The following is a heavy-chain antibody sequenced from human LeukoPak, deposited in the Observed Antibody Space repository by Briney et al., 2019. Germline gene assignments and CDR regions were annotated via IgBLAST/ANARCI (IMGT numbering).Heavy chain of an antibody. CDR3: AKGGDYGDY. J-gene: IGHJ4*02. Sequence: GGSLRLSCAASGFTFSSYDMHWVRQAPGKGLEWVAVISYDGSNKYYADSVKGRFTISRDNSKNTLYLQMNSLRAEDTAVYYCAKGGDYGDYWGQGTLVTVSS. CDR2: ISYDGSNK. CDR1: GFTFSSYD. V-gene: IGHV3-30*18. D-gene: IGHD3-16*01.